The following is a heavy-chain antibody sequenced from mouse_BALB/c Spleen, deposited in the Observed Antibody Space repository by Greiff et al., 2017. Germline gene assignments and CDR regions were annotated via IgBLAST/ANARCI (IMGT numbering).Heavy chain of an antibody. V-gene: IGHV5-17*02. J-gene: IGHJ1*01. Sequence: EVKLVESGGGLVQPGGSRKLSCAASGFTFSSFGMHWVRQAPEKGLEWVAYISSGSSTIYYADTVKGRFTISRDNPKNTLFLQMTSLRSEDTAMYYCARGEWYFDVWGAGTTVTVSS. CDR3: ARGEWYFDV. CDR1: GFTFSSFG. CDR2: ISSGSSTI.